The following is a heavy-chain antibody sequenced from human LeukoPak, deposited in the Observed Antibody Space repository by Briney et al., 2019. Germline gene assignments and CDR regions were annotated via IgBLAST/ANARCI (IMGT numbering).Heavy chain of an antibody. V-gene: IGHV1-18*01. CDR2: ISAYNGST. D-gene: IGHD6-19*01. J-gene: IGHJ6*03. CDR1: GYTFTSYG. CDR3: ARDLGQGSSGWYSSFLDYYYMDV. Sequence: ASVKVSCKASGYTFTSYGISWVRQAPGQGLEWMGWISAYNGSTNYAQKLQGRVTMTTDTSTSTAYMELRSLRSDDTAVYYCARDLGQGSSGWYSSFLDYYYMDVWGKGTTVTVSS.